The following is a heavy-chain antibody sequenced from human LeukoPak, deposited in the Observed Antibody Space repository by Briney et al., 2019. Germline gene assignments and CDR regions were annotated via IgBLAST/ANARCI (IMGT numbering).Heavy chain of an antibody. Sequence: ASETLSLTCTVSGDSINTKSYYWGWIRQPPGKGPEWIGSIYYSGNTYYNPSLKSRVTLSIDTSNNQFSLRLSSVTAADTAVYYCARHSYGTFDYWGQGTLVSVSS. CDR1: GDSINTKSYY. CDR2: IYYSGNT. V-gene: IGHV4-39*01. D-gene: IGHD5-18*01. CDR3: ARHSYGTFDY. J-gene: IGHJ4*02.